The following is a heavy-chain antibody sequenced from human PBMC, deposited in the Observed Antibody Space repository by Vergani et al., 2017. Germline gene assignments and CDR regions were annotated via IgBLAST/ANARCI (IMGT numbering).Heavy chain of an antibody. D-gene: IGHD6-19*01. CDR2: IYYSGST. J-gene: IGHJ5*02. CDR3: ARGYSSGWLNNWFDP. V-gene: IGHV4-39*01. Sequence: QLQLQESGPGLVKPSETLSLTCTVSGGSISSSSYYWGWIRQPPGKGLEWIGSIYYSGSTYYNPSLKSRVTISVDTSKNQFSLKLSSVTAADTAVYYCARGYSSGWLNNWFDPWGQGTLVTVSS. CDR1: GGSISSSSYY.